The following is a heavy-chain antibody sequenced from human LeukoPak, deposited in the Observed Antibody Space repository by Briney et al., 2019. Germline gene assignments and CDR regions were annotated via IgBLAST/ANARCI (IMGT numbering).Heavy chain of an antibody. CDR1: GFTVSSNY. CDR2: IYTGGNT. D-gene: IGHD3-10*01. Sequence: GGSLRLSCAASGFTVSSNYMNWVRQAPGKGLEWVSLIYTGGNTFYADSVKGRFTISRDISKNTLYLQMNSLRAEDTAVYYCAREDGSGSYPGYYYGMDVWGQGTTVTVSS. J-gene: IGHJ6*02. V-gene: IGHV3-53*01. CDR3: AREDGSGSYPGYYYGMDV.